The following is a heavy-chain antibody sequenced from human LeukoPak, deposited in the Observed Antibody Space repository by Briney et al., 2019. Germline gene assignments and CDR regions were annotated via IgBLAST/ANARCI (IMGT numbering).Heavy chain of an antibody. J-gene: IGHJ4*02. CDR3: ARDIVNGPFVTSLES. CDR1: GFSLTTYP. CDR2: ISSDGNTE. D-gene: IGHD2-8*01. Sequence: PGGSLRLSCAASGFSLTTYPMNWIRPVPGKGLGWVNHISSDGNTEYYADSVRVRFTMSRDNAKNSLDLHMNSLRTEDTAVYYCARDIVNGPFVTSLESWGQGALVTVSS. V-gene: IGHV3-48*03.